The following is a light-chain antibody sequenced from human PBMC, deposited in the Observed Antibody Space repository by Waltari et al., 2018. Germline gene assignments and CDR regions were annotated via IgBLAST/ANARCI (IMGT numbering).Light chain of an antibody. V-gene: IGKV1-39*01. J-gene: IGKJ1*01. CDR3: QESYSFSRT. Sequence: DIQLTQSPSSLSASVGDRVTITCRASQTISRYLNWYQQKPGKAPNLLIYAASSLQSGVPSRFSGSGSGRDFTLIITSLQPEDFATYYCQESYSFSRTFGQGTKVEIK. CDR1: QTISRY. CDR2: AAS.